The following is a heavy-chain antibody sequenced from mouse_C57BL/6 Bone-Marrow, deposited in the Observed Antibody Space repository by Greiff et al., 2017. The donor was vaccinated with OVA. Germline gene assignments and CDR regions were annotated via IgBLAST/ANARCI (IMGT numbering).Heavy chain of an antibody. CDR2: ISSGGDYI. V-gene: IGHV5-9-1*02. J-gene: IGHJ1*03. D-gene: IGHD4-1*01. CDR3: TRTRWDVGYFDV. Sequence: EVMLVESGEGLVKPGGSLKLSCAASGFTFSSYAMSWVRQTPEKRLEWVAYISSGGDYIYYADTVKGRFTISRDNARNTLYLQMSSLKSEDTAMYYCTRTRWDVGYFDVWGTGTTVTVSS. CDR1: GFTFSSYA.